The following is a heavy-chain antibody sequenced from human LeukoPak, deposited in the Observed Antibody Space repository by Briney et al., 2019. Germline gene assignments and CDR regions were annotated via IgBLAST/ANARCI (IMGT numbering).Heavy chain of an antibody. Sequence: APVKVSCKASGYTFTSYDINWVRQATGQGLEWMGWMNPNSGNTGYAQKFQGRVTMTRNTSISTAYMELSSLRSEDTAVYYCARRAPYYYDSSGYFDHDAFDIWGQGTMVTVSS. D-gene: IGHD3-22*01. CDR3: ARRAPYYYDSSGYFDHDAFDI. V-gene: IGHV1-8*01. CDR1: GYTFTSYD. J-gene: IGHJ3*02. CDR2: MNPNSGNT.